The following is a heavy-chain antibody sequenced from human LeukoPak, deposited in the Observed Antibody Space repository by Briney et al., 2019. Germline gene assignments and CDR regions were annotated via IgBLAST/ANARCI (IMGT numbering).Heavy chain of an antibody. V-gene: IGHV3-66*02. D-gene: IGHD3-22*01. J-gene: IGHJ3*02. Sequence: GGSLRLSCAASGFIVSSNYMGWVRQAPGKGLEWVSVLYSGGKTYYPDSVKGRFTISRDNSQNTLYPQMDSLRAEDTAVYYCARLSDSSGYGAFDIWGQGTMVTVSS. CDR2: LYSGGKT. CDR1: GFIVSSNY. CDR3: ARLSDSSGYGAFDI.